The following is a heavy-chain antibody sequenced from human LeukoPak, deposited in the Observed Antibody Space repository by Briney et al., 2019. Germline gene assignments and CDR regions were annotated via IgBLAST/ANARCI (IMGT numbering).Heavy chain of an antibody. Sequence: GASVKVSCKASGYIFTNYDINWVRQATGQGLEWMGWMKPKSGNTGYAQKFQGRVTMTRDTSITTAYMELSSLRSEDTAVYYCARVYGEIDYWGQGTLVTVSS. CDR3: ARVYGEIDY. CDR2: MKPKSGNT. V-gene: IGHV1-8*01. D-gene: IGHD4-17*01. J-gene: IGHJ4*02. CDR1: GYIFTNYD.